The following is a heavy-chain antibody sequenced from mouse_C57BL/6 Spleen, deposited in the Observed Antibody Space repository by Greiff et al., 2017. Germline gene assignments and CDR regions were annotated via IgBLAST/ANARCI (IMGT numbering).Heavy chain of an antibody. Sequence: EVKLMESGPGLVKPSQSLSLTCSVTGYSITSGYYWNWIRQFPGNKLEWMGYISYDGSNNYNPSLKNRISITRDTSKNQFFLKLNSVTTEDTATYYCARKLPGWYFDVWGTGTTVTVSS. J-gene: IGHJ1*03. CDR2: ISYDGSN. V-gene: IGHV3-6*01. CDR1: GYSITSGYY. CDR3: ARKLPGWYFDV.